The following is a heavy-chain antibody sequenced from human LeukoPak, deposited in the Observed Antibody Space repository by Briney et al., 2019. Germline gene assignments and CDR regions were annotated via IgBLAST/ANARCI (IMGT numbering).Heavy chain of an antibody. CDR1: GFTFSNHN. Sequence: GGSLRLSCAASGFTFSNHNMNWVRQAPGKGLEWVSDISRSSRTIYYANSVKGRFTISRDNAKNSLYLQMNSLRAEDTAVYYCARAYSERYGLGYYYMDVWGKGTTVTISS. CDR2: ISRSSRTI. CDR3: ARAYSERYGLGYYYMDV. V-gene: IGHV3-48*01. D-gene: IGHD1-26*01. J-gene: IGHJ6*03.